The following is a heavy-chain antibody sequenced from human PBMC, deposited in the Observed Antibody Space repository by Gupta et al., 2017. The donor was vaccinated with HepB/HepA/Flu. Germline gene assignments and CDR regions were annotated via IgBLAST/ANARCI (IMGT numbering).Heavy chain of an antibody. CDR2: IRSKDNRYAT. CDR1: GFTFSGSA. CDR3: TPLSMIVVV. D-gene: IGHD3-22*01. V-gene: IGHV3-73*01. Sequence: EVQLVESGGGLVQPGGSLKLSFAASGFTFSGSAMHWVRQASGKGLEWVGRIRSKDNRYATAYAASVKGRFTISRDDSKNTAYLKMNSLKTEDTAVYYWTPLSMIVVVWGQGTLVTVSS. J-gene: IGHJ4*02.